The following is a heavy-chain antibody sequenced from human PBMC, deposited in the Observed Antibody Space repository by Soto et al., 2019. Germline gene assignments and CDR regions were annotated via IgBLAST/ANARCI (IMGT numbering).Heavy chain of an antibody. CDR3: ARDLAAAAYYYYGMDV. CDR1: GFIFSDYY. D-gene: IGHD6-13*01. V-gene: IGHV3-11*01. CDR2: SSSSGRTI. J-gene: IGHJ6*02. Sequence: PGGSLRLSCAASGFIFSDYYMSWIRQAPGKGLEWVSYSSSSGRTIYYADSVKGRFTISRDNAKNSLFLQMNSLRVEDTAVYYCARDLAAAAYYYYGMDVWGQGTTVNVSS.